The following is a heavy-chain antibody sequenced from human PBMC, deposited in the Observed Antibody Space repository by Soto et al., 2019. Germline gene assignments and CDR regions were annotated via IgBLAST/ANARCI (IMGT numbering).Heavy chain of an antibody. CDR3: ARVQWLRLESKGYGMDV. D-gene: IGHD5-12*01. Sequence: SETLSLTCTVSGGSISSYYWSWIRQPPGKGLEWIGYIYYSGSTNYNPSLKSRVTISVDTSKNQFSLKLSSVTAADTAVYYCARVQWLRLESKGYGMDVWGQGTTVTVSS. J-gene: IGHJ6*02. CDR2: IYYSGST. CDR1: GGSISSYY. V-gene: IGHV4-59*12.